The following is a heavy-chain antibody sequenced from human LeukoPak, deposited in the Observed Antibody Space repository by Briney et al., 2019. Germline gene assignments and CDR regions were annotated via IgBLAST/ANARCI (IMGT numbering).Heavy chain of an antibody. CDR3: ARGVARIVVVPAARDTAMVTDPGYFDY. Sequence: ASVKVSCKASGYTFTSYGISWVRQAPGQGLEWMGWISAYNGNTNYAQKLQGRVTMTTDTSTSTAYMELRSLRSDDTAVYYCARGVARIVVVPAARDTAMVTDPGYFDYWGQGTLVTVSS. J-gene: IGHJ4*02. D-gene: IGHD2-2*01. V-gene: IGHV1-18*01. CDR2: ISAYNGNT. CDR1: GYTFTSYG.